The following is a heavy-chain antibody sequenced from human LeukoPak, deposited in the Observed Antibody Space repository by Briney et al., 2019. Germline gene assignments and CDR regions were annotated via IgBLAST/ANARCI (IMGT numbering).Heavy chain of an antibody. J-gene: IGHJ4*02. Sequence: ASVKVSCKASGGTFSSYAISWVRQAPGQGLEWMGRIIPIFGTANYAQKFQGRVTITTDESTSTAYMELSSLRSEDTAVYYCARDLEYSSSLGYWGQRTLVTVSS. CDR3: ARDLEYSSSLGY. CDR2: IIPIFGTA. CDR1: GGTFSSYA. V-gene: IGHV1-69*05. D-gene: IGHD6-6*01.